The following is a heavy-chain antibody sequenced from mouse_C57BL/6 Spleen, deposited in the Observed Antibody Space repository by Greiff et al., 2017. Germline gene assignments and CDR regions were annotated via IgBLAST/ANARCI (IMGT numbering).Heavy chain of an antibody. CDR1: GYTFTSYW. Sequence: VQLQQPGAEPVRPGTSVKLSCKASGYTFTSYWMHWVKQRPGQGLEWIGVIDPSDSYTNYNQKFKGKATLTVDTSSSTAYMQLSSLTSEDSAVYYCASGHWGQGTTLTVSS. V-gene: IGHV1-59*01. CDR2: IDPSDSYT. CDR3: ASGH. D-gene: IGHD3-2*02. J-gene: IGHJ2*01.